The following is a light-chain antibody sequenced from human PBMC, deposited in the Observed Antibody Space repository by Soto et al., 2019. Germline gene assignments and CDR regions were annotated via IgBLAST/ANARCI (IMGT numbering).Light chain of an antibody. CDR1: QGISSA. CDR2: DAS. Sequence: AIQLTQSPSSLSASVGDRVTITCRASQGISSALAWYQQKPGKAPKLLIYDASSLESGVPSRFSGSGSGTDFTLTISSLQPEDFATYYCQQFNNYPPHAFGQGTRLEIK. J-gene: IGKJ5*01. CDR3: QQFNNYPPHA. V-gene: IGKV1D-13*01.